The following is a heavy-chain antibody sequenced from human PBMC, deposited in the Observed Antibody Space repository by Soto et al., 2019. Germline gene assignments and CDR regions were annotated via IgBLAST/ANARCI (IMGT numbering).Heavy chain of an antibody. J-gene: IGHJ6*02. V-gene: IGHV3-21*01. D-gene: IGHD2-2*02. CDR1: GFTFSSYS. CDR3: AREGYCSSTSCYTGGYYYYGMDV. CDR2: ISSSSSYI. Sequence: GGSLRLSCAASGFTFSSYSMNWVRQAPGKGLEWVSSISSSSSYIYYADSVKGRFTISRDNAKNPLYLQMNSLRAEDTAVYYCAREGYCSSTSCYTGGYYYYGMDVWGQGTTVTVSS.